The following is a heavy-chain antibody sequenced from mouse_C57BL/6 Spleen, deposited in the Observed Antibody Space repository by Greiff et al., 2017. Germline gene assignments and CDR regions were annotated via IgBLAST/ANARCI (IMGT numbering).Heavy chain of an antibody. Sequence: EVQLQESGEGLVKPGGSLKLSCAASGFTFSSYAMSWVRQTPEKRLEWVAYISSGGDYIYYADTVKGRFTISRDNARNTLYLQMSSLKSEDTAMYDCTRDYYGSSRYFDVWGTGTTVTVSS. CDR2: ISSGGDYI. V-gene: IGHV5-9-1*02. J-gene: IGHJ1*03. CDR3: TRDYYGSSRYFDV. D-gene: IGHD1-1*01. CDR1: GFTFSSYA.